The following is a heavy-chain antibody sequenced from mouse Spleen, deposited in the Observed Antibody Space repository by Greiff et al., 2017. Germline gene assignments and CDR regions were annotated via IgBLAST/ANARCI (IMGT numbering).Heavy chain of an antibody. D-gene: IGHD4-1*01. J-gene: IGHJ2*01. CDR2: ISDGGSYT. Sequence: EVQVVESGGGLVKPGGSLKLSCAASGFTFSSYAMSWVRQTPEKRLEWVATISDGGSYTYYPDNVKGRFTISRDNAKNNLYLQMSHLKSEDTAMYYCASQTGTGDYWGQGTTLTVSS. CDR3: ASQTGTGDY. V-gene: IGHV5-4*01. CDR1: GFTFSSYA.